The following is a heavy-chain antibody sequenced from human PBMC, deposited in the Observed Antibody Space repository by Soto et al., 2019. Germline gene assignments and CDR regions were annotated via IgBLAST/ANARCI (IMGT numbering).Heavy chain of an antibody. CDR2: ISPSGTT. Sequence: SETLSLTCSLYSGSLSGYYWSWIRQPPGKGLEWIGEISPSGTTNYSPSLKSRVSISVDTSKNQFSLNLTSLTAADTAVYYCARAPKVSGSAQTRPDFWGQGSLVTVPQ. V-gene: IGHV4-34*01. D-gene: IGHD6-6*01. J-gene: IGHJ4*02. CDR1: SGSLSGYY. CDR3: ARAPKVSGSAQTRPDF.